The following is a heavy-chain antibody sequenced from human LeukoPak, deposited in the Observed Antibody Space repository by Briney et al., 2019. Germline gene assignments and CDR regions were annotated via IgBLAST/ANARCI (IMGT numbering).Heavy chain of an antibody. J-gene: IGHJ4*02. CDR1: GGSFSGYY. CDR3: ARHEIAAAGGFDY. Sequence: SETLSLTCAVSGGSFSGYYWSWIRQPPGKGLEWIGEINHSGSTNYNPSLKSRVTISVDTSKNQFSLKLSSVTAADTAVYYCARHEIAAAGGFDYWGQGTLVTVSS. CDR2: INHSGST. D-gene: IGHD6-13*01. V-gene: IGHV4-34*01.